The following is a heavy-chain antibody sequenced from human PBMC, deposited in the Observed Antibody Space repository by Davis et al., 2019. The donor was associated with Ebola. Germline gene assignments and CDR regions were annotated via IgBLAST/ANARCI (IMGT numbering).Heavy chain of an antibody. D-gene: IGHD3-10*01. CDR1: GGSTSSYY. J-gene: IGHJ4*02. CDR2: IHYSGST. Sequence: PSETLSLTCTVSGGSTSSYYWSWIRQSPGKGLEWIGYIHYSGSTNYNPSLKSRVTISVDKSKNQFSLKLSSVTAADMAVYYCARGGYYGSGDWGQGTLVTVSS. CDR3: ARGGYYGSGD. V-gene: IGHV4-59*12.